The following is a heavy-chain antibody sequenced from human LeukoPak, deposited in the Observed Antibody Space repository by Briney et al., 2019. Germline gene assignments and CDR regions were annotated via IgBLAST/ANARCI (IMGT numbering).Heavy chain of an antibody. CDR2: IKQDGSEK. J-gene: IGHJ6*02. V-gene: IGHV3-7*01. CDR1: GFGFSSYW. D-gene: IGHD3-10*01. CDR3: AREDYYGSGNYVAWGGAFDV. Sequence: PGGSLRLSCEASGFGFSSYWMTWVHQTPGKGLEWVANIKQDGSEKYYLDSVKGRFTISKDNAKISVYLQMNSLRAEDTAVYYCAREDYYGSGNYVAWGGAFDVWGQGTTVIVSS.